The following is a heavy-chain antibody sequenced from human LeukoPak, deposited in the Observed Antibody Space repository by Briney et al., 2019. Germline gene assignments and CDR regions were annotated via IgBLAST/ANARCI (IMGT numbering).Heavy chain of an antibody. CDR1: GGSISGYY. Sequence: SETLSLTCSVSGGSISGYYWSWIRQPPGQGLEWIGYIYYSGSTNYNPSLKSRVTISGDTSKNQFSLKLSSVTAADMAVYYCARGWGSSSGIFGSWGQGTLVTVSS. J-gene: IGHJ5*02. D-gene: IGHD3-3*01. CDR2: IYYSGST. V-gene: IGHV4-59*01. CDR3: ARGWGSSSGIFGS.